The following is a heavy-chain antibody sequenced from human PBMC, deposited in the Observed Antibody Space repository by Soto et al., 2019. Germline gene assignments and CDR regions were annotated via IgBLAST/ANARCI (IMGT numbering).Heavy chain of an antibody. J-gene: IGHJ4*02. CDR2: IWYHGNTY. V-gene: IGHV3-33*01. Sequence: GGSLSLSCATSGFTFSTYGMHWGRQAPGKGLAWVATIWYHGNTYDYKDSIKGRFAVSRHNSKSTVVLQVDALSAEDTATYYCARDRGYGGNYVFDFWGLGTLVTVSS. D-gene: IGHD4-4*01. CDR3: ARDRGYGGNYVFDF. CDR1: GFTFSTYG.